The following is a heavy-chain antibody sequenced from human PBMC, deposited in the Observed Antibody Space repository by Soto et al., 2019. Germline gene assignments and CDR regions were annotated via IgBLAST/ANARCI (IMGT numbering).Heavy chain of an antibody. J-gene: IGHJ5*02. Sequence: LSLTCTVSGGSISSSSYYWGWIRQPPGKGLEWIGSIYYSGSTYYNPSLKSRVTISVDTSKNQFSLKLSSVTAADTAVYYCASPKIAFYNWFDPWGQGNLVTVS. CDR2: IYYSGST. CDR1: GGSISSSSYY. CDR3: ASPKIAFYNWFDP. D-gene: IGHD3-3*02. V-gene: IGHV4-39*01.